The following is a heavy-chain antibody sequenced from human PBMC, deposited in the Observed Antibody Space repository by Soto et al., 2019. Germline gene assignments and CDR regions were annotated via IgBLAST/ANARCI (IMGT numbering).Heavy chain of an antibody. CDR2: IYYSANT. D-gene: IGHD2-2*01. J-gene: IGHJ6*02. CDR1: GGSISNRDYY. Sequence: SPTGSVSGGSISNRDYYWTWIREHRGKGLEWIDYIYYSANTYYNPSLKSRVTISVVTSKNQFSLKLSSVIAADTAVYYCARDGVLPAQNPYYYGVDVWGQGTTVTVSS. V-gene: IGHV4-30-4*01. CDR3: ARDGVLPAQNPYYYGVDV.